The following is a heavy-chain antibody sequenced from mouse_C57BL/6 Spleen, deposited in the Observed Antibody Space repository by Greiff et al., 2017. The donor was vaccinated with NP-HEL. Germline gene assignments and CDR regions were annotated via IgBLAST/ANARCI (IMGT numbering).Heavy chain of an antibody. Sequence: QVQLQQSGAELVMPGASVKLSCKASGYTFTSYWMHWVKQRPGQGLEWIGEIDPSDRYTKYNQKFKGKSTLTVDKSYSTAYMQLSSLTSEDSAVYYCATYYDYDEGTAWFAYWGQGTLVTVSA. CDR2: IDPSDRYT. D-gene: IGHD2-4*01. CDR1: GYTFTSYW. J-gene: IGHJ3*01. CDR3: ATYYDYDEGTAWFAY. V-gene: IGHV1-69*01.